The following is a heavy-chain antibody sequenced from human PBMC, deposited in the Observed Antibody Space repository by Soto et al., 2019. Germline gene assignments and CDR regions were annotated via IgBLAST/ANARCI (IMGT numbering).Heavy chain of an antibody. D-gene: IGHD3-10*01. CDR3: ARDYGSGSGPEY. V-gene: IGHV4-30-4*01. CDR1: GGSISSGDYY. Sequence: LSLTCSVSGGSISSGDYYWSWIRQPPGKGLEWIGYIYYSGTTHYSPSLKSRVTISPDRSKNQFSLILSSLTAADTAVYYCARDYGSGSGPEYWGQGTLVTVSS. J-gene: IGHJ4*02. CDR2: IYYSGTT.